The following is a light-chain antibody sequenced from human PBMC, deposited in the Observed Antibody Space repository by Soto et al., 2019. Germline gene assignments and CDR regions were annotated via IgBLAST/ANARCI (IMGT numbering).Light chain of an antibody. J-gene: IGKJ5*01. CDR1: QTVNSR. CDR2: HTS. CDR3: QLSQQRSSWPPIA. V-gene: IGKV3-11*01. Sequence: EIVLTQSPATLSSSPGERATLSRRASQTVNSRLAWYQHKPGQAPRLLIYHTSNRATGIPARFSGSGSGTDFTLSISSLEPEDFAVYYCQLSQQRSSWPPIAFGQGTRLEIK.